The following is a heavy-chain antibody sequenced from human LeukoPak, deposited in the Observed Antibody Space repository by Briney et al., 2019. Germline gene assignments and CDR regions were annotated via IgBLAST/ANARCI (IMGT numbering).Heavy chain of an antibody. D-gene: IGHD6-13*01. V-gene: IGHV3-30*02. Sequence: GGSLRLSCAASGFTFITYGMHWVRQAPGKGLDWVAFIRSDGSDKYYADSVKGRFTISRDNSKNTLYLQMNNLRAEDTAVYYCAKDVSYRTSSFDYWGQGTLVSVSS. CDR2: IRSDGSDK. J-gene: IGHJ4*02. CDR1: GFTFITYG. CDR3: AKDVSYRTSSFDY.